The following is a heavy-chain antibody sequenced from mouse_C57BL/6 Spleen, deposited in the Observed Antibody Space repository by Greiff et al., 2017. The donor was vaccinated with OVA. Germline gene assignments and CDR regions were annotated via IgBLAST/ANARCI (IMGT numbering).Heavy chain of an antibody. V-gene: IGHV5-4*01. CDR3: ARGDIVTYFDY. D-gene: IGHD2-5*01. CDR2: ISDGGSYT. J-gene: IGHJ2*01. CDR1: GFTFSSYA. Sequence: EVQGVESGGGLVKPGGSLKLSCAASGFTFSSYAMSWVRQTPEKRLEWVATISDGGSYTYYPDNVKGRFTISRDNAKNNLYLQMSHLKSEDTAMYYCARGDIVTYFDYWGQGTTLTVSS.